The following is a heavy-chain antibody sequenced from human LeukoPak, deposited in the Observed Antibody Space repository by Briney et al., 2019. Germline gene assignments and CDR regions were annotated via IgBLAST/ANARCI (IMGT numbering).Heavy chain of an antibody. CDR1: GFTFSSYG. V-gene: IGHV3-33*01. D-gene: IGHD3-22*01. CDR3: ARDTTKKYYYDSSGPDY. J-gene: IGHJ4*02. CDR2: IWYDGSNK. Sequence: GRSLRLSCAASGFTFSSYGMHWVRQAPGKGLEWVAVIWYDGSNKCYADSVKGRFTISRDNSKNTLYLQMNSLRAEDTAVYYCARDTTKKYYYDSSGPDYWGQGTLVTVSS.